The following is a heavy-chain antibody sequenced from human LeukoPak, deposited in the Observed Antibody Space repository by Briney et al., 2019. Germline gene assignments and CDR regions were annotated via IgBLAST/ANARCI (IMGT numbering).Heavy chain of an antibody. CDR2: ISWNSGSI. V-gene: IGHV3-9*01. CDR3: AKDMSGIAVADAFDY. D-gene: IGHD6-19*01. CDR1: GFTFDDYA. Sequence: GGSLRLSCAASGFTFDDYAMHRVRQAPGKGLEWVSGISWNSGSIGYADSVKGRFTISRDNAKNSLYLQMNSLRAEDTALYYCAKDMSGIAVADAFDYWGQGTLVTVSS. J-gene: IGHJ4*02.